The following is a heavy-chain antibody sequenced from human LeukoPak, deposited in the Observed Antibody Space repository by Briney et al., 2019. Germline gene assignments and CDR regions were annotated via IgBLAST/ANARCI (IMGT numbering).Heavy chain of an antibody. CDR1: GGSISSYY. Sequence: PSETLSLTCTVSGGSISSYYWSRIRQPPGKGPEWIGYIYYSGSTNYNPSLKSRVTISVDTSKNQFSLKLSSVTAADTAVYYCARNLAVAGAFDIWGQGTMVTVSS. CDR3: ARNLAVAGAFDI. CDR2: IYYSGST. D-gene: IGHD6-19*01. V-gene: IGHV4-59*01. J-gene: IGHJ3*02.